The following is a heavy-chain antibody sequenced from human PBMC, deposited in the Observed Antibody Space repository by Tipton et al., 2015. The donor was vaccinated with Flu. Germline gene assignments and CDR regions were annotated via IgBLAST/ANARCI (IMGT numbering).Heavy chain of an antibody. Sequence: TLSLTCSVSGFSSTTAYYWAWIRQPPGKGLEWIGTIDRSGNTHYNPSLESRVTVLADTSKNQVSLRLSSVTAADTAIYYCARLRLGRHLSDFDYWGQGTLATVSS. CDR2: IDRSGNT. D-gene: IGHD3-16*01. J-gene: IGHJ4*02. V-gene: IGHV4-38-2*01. CDR3: ARLRLGRHLSDFDY. CDR1: GFSSTTAYY.